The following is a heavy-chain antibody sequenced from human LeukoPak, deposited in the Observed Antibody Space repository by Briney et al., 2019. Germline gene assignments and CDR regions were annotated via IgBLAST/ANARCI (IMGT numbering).Heavy chain of an antibody. J-gene: IGHJ2*01. CDR1: GGSISSSSYY. CDR2: IYYSGST. Sequence: SETLSLTCTVSGGSISSSSYYWGWIRQPPGKGLEWIGSIYYSGSTYYNPSLKSRVTKSVDTSKNQFSLKLSSVTAADTAVYYCARVYSGHWYFDLWGRGTLVTVSS. V-gene: IGHV4-39*07. D-gene: IGHD5-12*01. CDR3: ARVYSGHWYFDL.